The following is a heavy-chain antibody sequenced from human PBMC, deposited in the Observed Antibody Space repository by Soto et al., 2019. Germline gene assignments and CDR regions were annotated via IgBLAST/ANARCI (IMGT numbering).Heavy chain of an antibody. D-gene: IGHD3-3*02. CDR2: IYWDDDK. J-gene: IGHJ6*02. CDR1: GFSLSTSEVG. V-gene: IGHV2-5*02. CDR3: ANSMRRRIFSV. Sequence: QITLKESGPTLVKPTQTLTLTFTFSGFSLSTSEVGVGWVRQPPGKALEWVALIYWDDDKRYSPSLKSRLTITKNTSKPQVVLTMTTLDTVDTATYYCANSMRRRIFSVWGQGTTVTVSS.